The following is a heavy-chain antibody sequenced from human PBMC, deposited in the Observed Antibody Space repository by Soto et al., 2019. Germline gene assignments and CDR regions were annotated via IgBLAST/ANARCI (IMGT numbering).Heavy chain of an antibody. V-gene: IGHV4-4*02. Sequence: SETLSLTCAVSGGSISSSNWWSWVRQPPGKGLEWIGEIYHSGSTNYNPSLKSRVTISVDKSKNQFSLKLSSVTAADTAVYYCARGKRALAAAFDYWGQGTLVTVSS. D-gene: IGHD6-13*01. CDR2: IYHSGST. CDR1: GGSISSSNW. J-gene: IGHJ4*02. CDR3: ARGKRALAAAFDY.